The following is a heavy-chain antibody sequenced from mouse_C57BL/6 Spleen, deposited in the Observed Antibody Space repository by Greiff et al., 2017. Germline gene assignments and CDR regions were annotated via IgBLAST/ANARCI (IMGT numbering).Heavy chain of an antibody. CDR3: VREGGYGYHMDY. D-gene: IGHD2-2*01. CDR1: GFSFNTYA. CDR2: IRSKSNNYAT. V-gene: IGHV10-1*01. Sequence: EVHLVESGGGLVQPKGSLKLSCAASGFSFNTYAMNWVRQAPGKGLEWVARIRSKSNNYATYYADSVKDRFTISRDDSESMLYLQMNNLKTEDTAMYYCVREGGYGYHMDYWGQGTSVTVSS. J-gene: IGHJ4*01.